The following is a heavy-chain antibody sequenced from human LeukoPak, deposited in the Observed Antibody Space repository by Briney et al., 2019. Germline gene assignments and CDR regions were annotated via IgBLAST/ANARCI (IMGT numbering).Heavy chain of an antibody. V-gene: IGHV4-34*01. D-gene: IGHD3-3*01. CDR1: GESFSGYY. CDR3: ARSPRITIFGVVRSYYYGMDV. J-gene: IGHJ6*02. Sequence: SETLSLTCAVYGESFSGYYWSWIRQPPGKGLEWIGEINHSGSTNYNPSLKSRVTISVDTSKNQFSLKLSSVTAADTAVYYCARSPRITIFGVVRSYYYGMDVWGQGTTVTVSS. CDR2: INHSGST.